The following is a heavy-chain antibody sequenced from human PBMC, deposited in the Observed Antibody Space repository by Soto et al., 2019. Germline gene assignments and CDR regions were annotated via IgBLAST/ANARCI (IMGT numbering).Heavy chain of an antibody. CDR1: GFTFTSSA. CDR3: AVVNYDSSGYHYGMDV. V-gene: IGHV1-58*01. Sequence: GASVKVSCKASGFTFTSSAVQWVRQARGQRLKWIGWIVVGSGNTNYAQKFQERVTITRDMSTSTAYMELSILRSEDTAVYYCAVVNYDSSGYHYGMDVWGQGTTVTVSS. D-gene: IGHD3-22*01. J-gene: IGHJ6*02. CDR2: IVVGSGNT.